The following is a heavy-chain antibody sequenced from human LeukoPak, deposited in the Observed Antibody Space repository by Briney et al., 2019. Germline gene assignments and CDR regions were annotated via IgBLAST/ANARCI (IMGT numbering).Heavy chain of an antibody. J-gene: IGHJ4*02. Sequence: GGSLRLSCAASGFTFSDYYMSWIRQAPGKGLEWVSYISSSGSTIYYADSVKGRFTISRDNAKNSLYLQMNSLRAEDTALYYCAKAGWLQHTYYFDYWGQGTLVTVSS. CDR1: GFTFSDYY. V-gene: IGHV3-11*01. CDR3: AKAGWLQHTYYFDY. D-gene: IGHD5-24*01. CDR2: ISSSGSTI.